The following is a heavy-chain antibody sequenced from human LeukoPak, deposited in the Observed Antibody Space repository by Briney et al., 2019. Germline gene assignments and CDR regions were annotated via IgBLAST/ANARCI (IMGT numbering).Heavy chain of an antibody. CDR3: ARDQANSSGWCFDY. CDR1: GYTFTSYA. V-gene: IGHV1-3*01. D-gene: IGHD6-19*01. J-gene: IGHJ4*02. CDR2: INAGNGNT. Sequence: ASVKVSCKASGYTFTSYAMNWVRQAPGQGLEWMGWINAGNGNTKYSQKFQGRVTITRDTSASTAYMELSSLRSEDTAVYYCARDQANSSGWCFDYWGQGTLVTVSS.